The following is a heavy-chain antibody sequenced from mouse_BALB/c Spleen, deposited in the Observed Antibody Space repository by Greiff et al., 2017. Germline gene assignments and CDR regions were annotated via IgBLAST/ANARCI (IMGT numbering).Heavy chain of an antibody. CDR1: GYTFTDYA. J-gene: IGHJ4*01. CDR3: AREKRNYAMDY. Sequence: QVQLQQSGAELVRPGVSVKISCKGSGYTFTDYAMHWVKQSHAKSLEWIGVISTYYGDASYNQKFKGKATMTVDKSSSTAYMELARLTSEDSAIYYCAREKRNYAMDYWGQGTSVTVSS. CDR2: ISTYYGDA. V-gene: IGHV1S137*01.